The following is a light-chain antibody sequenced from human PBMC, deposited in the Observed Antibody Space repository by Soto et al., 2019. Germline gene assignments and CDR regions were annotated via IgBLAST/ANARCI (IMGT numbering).Light chain of an antibody. J-gene: IGKJ4*01. V-gene: IGKV3-11*01. CDR2: DAS. CDR3: QHYSNWPLT. CDR1: QSVSTY. Sequence: EIVLTQSPATLSLSPGERATLSCRASQSVSTYLAWYQQRPGQAPRLLIYDASKRATGTPARFSGSGSGTDFTLTISSLEPEDFAVYYCQHYSNWPLTFGGGTKVEIK.